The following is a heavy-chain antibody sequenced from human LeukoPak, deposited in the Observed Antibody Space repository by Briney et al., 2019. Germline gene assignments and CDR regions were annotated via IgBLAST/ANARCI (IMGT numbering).Heavy chain of an antibody. V-gene: IGHV4-61*02. D-gene: IGHD1-26*01. Sequence: SETLSLTCTVSRGSISNGSYYWSWIRQPAGKGLEWIGRIYTSGSTNYNPSLKSRVTISVDTSKNQFSLKLSSVTAADTAVYYCARPLHPIDLGATGAFDIWGQGTMVTVSS. CDR2: IYTSGST. CDR1: RGSISNGSYY. J-gene: IGHJ3*02. CDR3: ARPLHPIDLGATGAFDI.